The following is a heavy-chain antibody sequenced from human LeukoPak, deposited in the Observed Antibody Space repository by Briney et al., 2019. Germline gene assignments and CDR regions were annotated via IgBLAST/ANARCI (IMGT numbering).Heavy chain of an antibody. J-gene: IGHJ3*02. V-gene: IGHV3-23*01. D-gene: IGHD6-19*01. CDR1: GFTLSSYA. CDR3: AKGLEQWLVPAAFDI. Sequence: PGGSLRLSCAASGFTLSSYAMSWVRQAPGKGLEWVSAISGSGGSTYYADPVKGRFTISRDNSKNTLYLQMNSLRAEDTAVSYCAKGLEQWLVPAAFDIWGQGTMVTVSS. CDR2: ISGSGGST.